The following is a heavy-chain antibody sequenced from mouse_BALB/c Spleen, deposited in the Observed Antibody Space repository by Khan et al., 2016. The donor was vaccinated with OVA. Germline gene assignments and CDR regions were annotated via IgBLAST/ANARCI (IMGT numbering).Heavy chain of an antibody. J-gene: IGHJ3*01. CDR1: GYSFSTYY. CDR2: IDPFNGGA. V-gene: IGHV1S135*01. D-gene: IGHD1-1*01. CDR3: TRHGSTSWFAY. Sequence: IQLVQSGPELMKPGASVKISCKASGYSFSTYYIHWVTRSHGKTLEWIGYIDPFNGGATYNQKFKDKATLTVDKSSSTAYMHLASLTSEDSAAYYCTRHGSTSWFAYWGQGTLVTVSA.